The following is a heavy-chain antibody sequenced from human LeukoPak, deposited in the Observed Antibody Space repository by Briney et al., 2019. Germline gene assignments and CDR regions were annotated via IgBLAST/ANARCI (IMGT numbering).Heavy chain of an antibody. CDR2: INHSGST. Sequence: PSETLSLTCAVYGGSFSGYYWSWIRQPPGKGLEWIEEINHSGSTNYNPSLKSRVTISVDTSKNQFSLKLSSVTAADTAVYYCARVLYYDYVWGSSRSPRNWFDPWGQGTLVTVSS. CDR1: GGSFSGYY. D-gene: IGHD3-16*02. J-gene: IGHJ5*02. V-gene: IGHV4-34*01. CDR3: ARVLYYDYVWGSSRSPRNWFDP.